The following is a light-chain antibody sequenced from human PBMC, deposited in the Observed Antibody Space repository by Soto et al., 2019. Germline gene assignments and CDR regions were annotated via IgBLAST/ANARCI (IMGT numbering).Light chain of an antibody. J-gene: IGLJ2*01. V-gene: IGLV2-14*01. CDR2: EVS. CDR1: SSDVGDYSY. Sequence: QSVLTQPASVSGSTGQSITISCTGASSDVGDYSYVSWYQHHPGQAPELLIYEVSNRPSGVSHRFSGSKSGNTASLTISGLQAEDEADYYCCSFTSISTGVLFGGGTKVTVL. CDR3: CSFTSISTGVL.